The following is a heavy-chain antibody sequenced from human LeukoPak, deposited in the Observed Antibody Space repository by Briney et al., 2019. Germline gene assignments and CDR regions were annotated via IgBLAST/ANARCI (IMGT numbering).Heavy chain of an antibody. D-gene: IGHD2/OR15-2a*01. CDR2: ISSSSSAI. J-gene: IGHJ4*02. Sequence: GGSLRLSCDASGFTFSGYAMSWVRQAPGKGLEWISYISSSSSAIYYADSVKGRSTISRDNAKNSLYLQMNSLRDEDTAVYYCVRDHYYSFDYWGQGTLVTVSS. CDR3: VRDHYYSFDY. CDR1: GFTFSGYA. V-gene: IGHV3-48*02.